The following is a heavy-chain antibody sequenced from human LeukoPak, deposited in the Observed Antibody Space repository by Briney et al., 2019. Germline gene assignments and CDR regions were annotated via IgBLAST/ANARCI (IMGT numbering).Heavy chain of an antibody. CDR1: GFTFSSYA. CDR3: AKDLTIFGVVLIVLEDDY. CDR2: LSGSGGST. Sequence: PGGSLRLSCAASGFTFSSYAMSWVRQAPGKGLEWVSTLSGSGGSTNYADSVKGRFTISRDNSKNTLYLQMNSLRAEDTAVYYCAKDLTIFGVVLIVLEDDYWGQGTLVTVSS. J-gene: IGHJ4*02. D-gene: IGHD3-3*01. V-gene: IGHV3-23*01.